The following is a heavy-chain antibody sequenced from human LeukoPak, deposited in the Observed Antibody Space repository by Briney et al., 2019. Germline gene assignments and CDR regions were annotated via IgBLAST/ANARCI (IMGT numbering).Heavy chain of an antibody. V-gene: IGHV4-59*01. J-gene: IGHJ4*02. Sequence: SETLSLTCTVSGSSISTYYWTWIRQRPGKGLECVGYIYYTGSTDYNPSLKSRVTISVDTSKNQFSLKLSSVTAADTAVYYCARVQSAGYDLFDSWGQGTLVTVSS. CDR2: IYYTGST. CDR3: ARVQSAGYDLFDS. D-gene: IGHD5-12*01. CDR1: GSSISTYY.